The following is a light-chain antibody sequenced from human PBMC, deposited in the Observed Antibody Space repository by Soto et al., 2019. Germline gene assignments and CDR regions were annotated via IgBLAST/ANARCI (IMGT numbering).Light chain of an antibody. V-gene: IGKV3D-15*01. J-gene: IGKJ2*01. CDR2: GAS. Sequence: EIVMTQSPSTLSVSPGERVTISCRASQSVSSDLAWYQQMPGQAPRLLIYGASTRATGIPTRFSGSGSGTEFTLTISSLQSEDFAVYYCHQYNDWPPYTFGQGTKLEIK. CDR3: HQYNDWPPYT. CDR1: QSVSSD.